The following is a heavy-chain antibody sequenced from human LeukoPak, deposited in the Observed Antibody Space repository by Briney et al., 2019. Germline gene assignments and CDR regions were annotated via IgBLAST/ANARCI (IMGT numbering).Heavy chain of an antibody. V-gene: IGHV4-61*08. CDR1: GGSVSSADYY. J-gene: IGHJ4*02. CDR2: IYHTGSN. Sequence: SETLSLTCTVSGGSVSSADYYWSWIRHPPGKPLEWIGYIYHTGSNNYKYSLKSRVTISLDTSKNQFSLKLSSVTAADTAVYYCARGDILTGYYHFDYWGQGTLVTVSS. D-gene: IGHD3-9*01. CDR3: ARGDILTGYYHFDY.